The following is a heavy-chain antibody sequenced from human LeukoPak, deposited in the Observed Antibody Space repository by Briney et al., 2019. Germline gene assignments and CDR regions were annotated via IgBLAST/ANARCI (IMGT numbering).Heavy chain of an antibody. J-gene: IGHJ4*02. CDR1: GFNNAW. D-gene: IGHD3-22*01. Sequence: PGGSLRLSCAASGFNNAWMNWVRQAPGKGLEWVSYISSSGSTIYYADSVKGRFTISRDNAKNSLYLQMNSLRAEDTAVYYCARDRDYYDSSGYFPLDYWGQGTLLTVSS. CDR3: ARDRDYYDSSGYFPLDY. V-gene: IGHV3-11*04. CDR2: ISSSGSTI.